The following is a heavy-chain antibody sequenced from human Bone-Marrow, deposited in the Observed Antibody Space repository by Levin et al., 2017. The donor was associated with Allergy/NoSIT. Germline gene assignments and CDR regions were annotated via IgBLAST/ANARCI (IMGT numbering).Heavy chain of an antibody. Sequence: GSLRLSCAVSGGSISSSNWWSWVRQPPGKGLEWIGEIYHSGSTNYNPSLKSRVTISVDKSKNQFSLKLSSVTAADTAVYYCARNLQPGIAAAGRLEWFDPWGQGTLVTVSS. CDR1: GGSISSSNW. V-gene: IGHV4-4*02. CDR3: ARNLQPGIAAAGRLEWFDP. J-gene: IGHJ5*02. D-gene: IGHD6-13*01. CDR2: IYHSGST.